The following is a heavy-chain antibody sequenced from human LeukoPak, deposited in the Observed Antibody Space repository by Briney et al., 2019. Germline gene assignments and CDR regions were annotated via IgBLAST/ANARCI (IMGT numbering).Heavy chain of an antibody. Sequence: PGGSLRLSCAASGFTFGSYSMNWVRQAPGKGLEWVSSISSSSSYIYYADSVKGRFTISRDNAKNSLYLQMNSLRAEDTAVYYCARGDSSGYYYVGYWGQGTLVTVSS. D-gene: IGHD3-22*01. V-gene: IGHV3-21*01. J-gene: IGHJ4*02. CDR3: ARGDSSGYYYVGY. CDR1: GFTFGSYS. CDR2: ISSSSSYI.